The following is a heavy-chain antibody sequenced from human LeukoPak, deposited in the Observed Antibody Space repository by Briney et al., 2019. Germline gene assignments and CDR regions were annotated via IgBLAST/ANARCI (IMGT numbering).Heavy chain of an antibody. CDR2: INPKIGAT. CDR3: ARDTCNGGSCFNWFDP. D-gene: IGHD2-15*01. V-gene: IGHV1-2*02. CDR1: GYTFTSYD. Sequence: GASVKVSCKASGYTFTSYDINWVRLATGQGLEWMGWINPKIGATNYAQKFQGRVTMTRDTSISTAYMELSSLRSGDTAVYYCARDTCNGGSCFNWFDPWGQGTLVTVSS. J-gene: IGHJ5*02.